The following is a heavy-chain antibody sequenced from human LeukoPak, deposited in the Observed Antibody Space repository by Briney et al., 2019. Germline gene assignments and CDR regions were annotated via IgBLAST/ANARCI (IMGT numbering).Heavy chain of an antibody. Sequence: SETLSLTCAVYGGSFSGYYWSWIRQPPGKGLEWIGEINHSGSTNCNPSLKSRVTISVDTSKNQFSLKLSSVTAADTAVYYCAMYYYDSSGYYYEDYWGQGTLVTVSS. CDR2: INHSGST. CDR1: GGSFSGYY. D-gene: IGHD3-22*01. V-gene: IGHV4-34*01. CDR3: AMYYYDSSGYYYEDY. J-gene: IGHJ4*02.